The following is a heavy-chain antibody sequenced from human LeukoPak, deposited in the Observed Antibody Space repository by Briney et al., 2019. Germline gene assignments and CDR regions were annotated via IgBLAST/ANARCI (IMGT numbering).Heavy chain of an antibody. J-gene: IGHJ4*02. CDR1: GFTFSDHY. CDR2: TRNKANSYTT. Sequence: GGSLRLSCAASGFTFSDHYMDWVRQAPGKGLEWVGRTRNKANSYTTEYAASVKGRFTISRDDSKNSLYLQMNSLKTEDTAVYYCVRNEGPAGFDYWGQGTLVTVSS. CDR3: VRNEGPAGFDY. V-gene: IGHV3-72*01.